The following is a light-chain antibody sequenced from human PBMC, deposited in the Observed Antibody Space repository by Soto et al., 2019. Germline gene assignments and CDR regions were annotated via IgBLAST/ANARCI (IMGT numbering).Light chain of an antibody. CDR1: QDVSNW. Sequence: DIQMTQSPSSVSASVGDRVTITCRASQDVSNWLAWYQQKPGKAPKLLIYAASSLQSGVPSRFSGSGFGTDFTLTITSLQPEDFAIYSCQQANTFPATFGPGTKVDIK. CDR3: QQANTFPAT. J-gene: IGKJ3*01. V-gene: IGKV1-12*01. CDR2: AAS.